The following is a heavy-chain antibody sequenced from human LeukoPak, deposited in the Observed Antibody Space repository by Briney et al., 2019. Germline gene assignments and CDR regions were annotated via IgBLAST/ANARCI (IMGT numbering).Heavy chain of an antibody. CDR2: IYYSGST. Sequence: SETLSLTRTVSGGSISSSSYYWGWIRQPPGKGLEWIGSIYYSGSTNYNPSLKSRVTISVDTSKNQFSLKLSSVTAADTAVYYCARGPMYSSSFHFDYWGQGTLVTVSS. CDR1: GGSISSSSYY. V-gene: IGHV4-39*07. D-gene: IGHD6-6*01. J-gene: IGHJ4*02. CDR3: ARGPMYSSSFHFDY.